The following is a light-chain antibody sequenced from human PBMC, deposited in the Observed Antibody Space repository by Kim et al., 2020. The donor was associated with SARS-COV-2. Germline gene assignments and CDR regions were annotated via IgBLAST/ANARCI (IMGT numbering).Light chain of an antibody. CDR3: SSYTSSNTRWV. CDR2: EVS. V-gene: IGLV2-14*01. Sequence: QSALTQPASVSGSPGRSITISCTGTSIDVGGYNYVSWYQQHPGKAPKLMIYEVSNRPSGVSNRFSGSKSGNTASLTISGLQAEDEADYYCSSYTSSNTRWVFGGGTQLTVL. CDR1: SIDVGGYNY. J-gene: IGLJ3*02.